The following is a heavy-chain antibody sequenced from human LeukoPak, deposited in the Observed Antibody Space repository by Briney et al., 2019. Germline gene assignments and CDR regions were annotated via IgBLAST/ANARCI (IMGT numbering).Heavy chain of an antibody. V-gene: IGHV3-23*01. D-gene: IGHD3-3*01. J-gene: IGHJ4*02. CDR2: ISGSGGST. CDR3: AKDWGTSRITIFGVVDY. Sequence: GGSLRLSCAASGFTFSSYAMSWVRQAPGKGLEWVSAISGSGGSTYYADSVKGRFTISRDNSKNTLYLQMNSLRAEDTAVYYCAKDWGTSRITIFGVVDYWGQGTLVTVSS. CDR1: GFTFSSYA.